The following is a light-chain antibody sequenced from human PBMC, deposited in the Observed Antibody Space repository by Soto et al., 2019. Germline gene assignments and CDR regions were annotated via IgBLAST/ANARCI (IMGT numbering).Light chain of an antibody. J-gene: IGLJ2*01. Sequence: SYELTQPPSVSVSPGQTARITCSGDALPKQYAYWYQQKPGQAPVLVIYKDNERPSGIPERFSGSSSGTTVTLTINGVQAEDEADYYCQSADSSGTYVVFGGGTK. V-gene: IGLV3-25*02. CDR1: ALPKQY. CDR3: QSADSSGTYVV. CDR2: KDN.